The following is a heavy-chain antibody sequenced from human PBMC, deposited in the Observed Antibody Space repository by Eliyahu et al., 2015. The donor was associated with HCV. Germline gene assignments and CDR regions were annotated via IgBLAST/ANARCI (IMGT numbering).Heavy chain of an antibody. CDR3: ARDGNWGFDF. V-gene: IGHV4-59*01. CDR1: GGSISSYY. D-gene: IGHD7-27*01. CDR2: IYYSGST. Sequence: QVQLQESGPGLVKPSETLSLTCTVSGGSISSYYWSWIRQPPGKGLEWIGYIYYSGSTSYNPSLKSRVTISVDTSKNQFSLNLSSVTAADTAVYYCARDGNWGFDFWGQGTLVTVSS. J-gene: IGHJ4*02.